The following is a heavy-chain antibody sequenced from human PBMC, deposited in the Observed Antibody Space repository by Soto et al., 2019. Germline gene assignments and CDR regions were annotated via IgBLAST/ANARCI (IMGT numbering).Heavy chain of an antibody. V-gene: IGHV3-23*01. J-gene: IGHJ6*02. Sequence: GGSLRLSCAASGFTFDTNGMTWVRQAPGKGLEWVSAISAAGGTTYYADPVKGRFTISRDNSKNMLYLQMNSLRAEDTAVYYCATAGNRAPLAVVPIAPRDYYYGMDVWGQGTTVTVSS. CDR3: ATAGNRAPLAVVPIAPRDYYYGMDV. CDR2: ISAAGGTT. CDR1: GFTFDTNG. D-gene: IGHD2-2*01.